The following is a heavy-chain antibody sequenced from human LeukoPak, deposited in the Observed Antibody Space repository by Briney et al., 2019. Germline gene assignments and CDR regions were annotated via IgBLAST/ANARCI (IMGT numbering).Heavy chain of an antibody. J-gene: IGHJ3*01. CDR1: GFDFSAYA. Sequence: PGGSLRLSCAASGFDFSAYAMTWVRQAPGKGLEWVSTVSGSGYQRYYADSVKGRFTISRDNAKKTIFVQMRSLRAEDTAQYYCAKGGAGTTDAPHGDVVTTTLDGFDLWGQGAMVTVSS. D-gene: IGHD2-21*02. CDR2: VSGSGYQR. CDR3: AKGGAGTTDAPHGDVVTTTLDGFDL. V-gene: IGHV3-23*01.